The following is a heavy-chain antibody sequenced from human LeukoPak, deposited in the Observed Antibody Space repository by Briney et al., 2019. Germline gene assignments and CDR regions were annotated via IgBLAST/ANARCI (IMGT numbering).Heavy chain of an antibody. CDR2: IYTSGST. CDR3: ARQRRGSSSSFDY. Sequence: SETLSLTCNVSGGSIRGYYWSWIRQPAGKGLEWIGRIYTSGSTNYNPSLKSRVTISVDTSKNQFSLKLSSVTAADTAVYYCARQRRGSSSSFDYWGQGTLVTVSS. J-gene: IGHJ4*02. D-gene: IGHD6-6*01. CDR1: GGSIRGYY. V-gene: IGHV4-4*07.